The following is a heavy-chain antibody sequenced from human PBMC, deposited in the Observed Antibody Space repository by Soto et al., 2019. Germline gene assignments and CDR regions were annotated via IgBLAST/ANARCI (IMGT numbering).Heavy chain of an antibody. CDR2: IRSKANSYAT. Sequence: EVQLVESGGGLVQPGGSLKLSCAASGFTFSGSAMHWVRQASGKGLEWVGRIRSKANSYATAYAASVKGRFTISRDDSKNTAYLQMNSLKTEDTAVYYCTCSHPVSAVYWGQGTLVTVSS. V-gene: IGHV3-73*02. CDR3: TCSHPVSAVY. CDR1: GFTFSGSA. J-gene: IGHJ4*02. D-gene: IGHD2-15*01.